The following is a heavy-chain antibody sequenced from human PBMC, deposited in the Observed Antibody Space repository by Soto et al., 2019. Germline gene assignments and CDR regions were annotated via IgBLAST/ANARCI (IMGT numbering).Heavy chain of an antibody. V-gene: IGHV1-18*01. CDR1: GYTFTSYG. CDR2: ISAYNGKT. CDR3: ARELIYGSGSYY. Sequence: QVQLVQSGAEVKKPGASVKVSCEASGYTFTSYGISWVRQAPGQRLEWMGWISAYNGKTNYAQKRQGRVTMTNDTSTSTAHMELRRPRSDDTAVYYCARELIYGSGSYYWGQGTLVTVSS. D-gene: IGHD3-10*01. J-gene: IGHJ4*02.